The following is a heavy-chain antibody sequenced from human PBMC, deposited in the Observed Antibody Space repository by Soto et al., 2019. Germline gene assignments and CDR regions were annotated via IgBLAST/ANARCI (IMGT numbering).Heavy chain of an antibody. D-gene: IGHD3-10*01. V-gene: IGHV4-4*02. CDR2: IYHSGST. J-gene: IGHJ4*02. Sequence: SETLSLTCTVSGGSISSSNWWSWVRQPPGKGLEWIGEIYHSGSTNYNPSLKSRVTISVDKSKNQFSLKLSSVTAADTAVYYCARDSAYFASGTYYIFDYWGQGTLVTVSS. CDR1: GGSISSSNW. CDR3: ARDSAYFASGTYYIFDY.